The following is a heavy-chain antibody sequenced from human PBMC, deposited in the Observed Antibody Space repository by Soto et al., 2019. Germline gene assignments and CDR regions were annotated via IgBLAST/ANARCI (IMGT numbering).Heavy chain of an antibody. CDR2: IGFGDT. CDR3: AKARFPGNGSHEAFHX. D-gene: IGHD1-26*01. V-gene: IGHV3-23*01. CDR1: GCTFYNPA. Sequence: GGSLRLSCTTSGCTFYNPAMNWVRQAPGKGLAWVSAIGFGDTHYAESMRGRFTISRDDSRPTLSLQMNSLRAEDTAVYYCAKARFPGNGSHEAFHXWGQVILVTVSX. J-gene: IGHJ5*02.